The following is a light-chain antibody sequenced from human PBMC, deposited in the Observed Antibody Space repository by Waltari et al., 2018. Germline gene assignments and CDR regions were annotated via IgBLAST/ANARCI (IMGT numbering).Light chain of an antibody. CDR2: EVS. CDR3: SSYASSSDWE. V-gene: IGLV2-8*01. Sequence: QSALTQPPSASGSPGQSVTISCTGTSSDVGGYNYVSWNQQHPGKAPKIMIYEVSKRAPGEPVRFSGDKSGDTVSLAAAGLQAEEAPDYDGSSYASSSDWEFGGETKLTVL. CDR1: SSDVGGYNY. J-gene: IGLJ2*01.